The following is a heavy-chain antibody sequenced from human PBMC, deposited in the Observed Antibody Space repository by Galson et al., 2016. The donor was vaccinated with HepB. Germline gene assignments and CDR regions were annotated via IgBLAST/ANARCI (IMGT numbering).Heavy chain of an antibody. J-gene: IGHJ6*02. Sequence: SLRLSCAASGFTFGDYALSWVRQAPGKGLEWVGFIRSKAYGGTIEYAASVKGRFTISRDDSKSIAYLQMSSLKTEDTAVYYCGTTIYYYYGMDVWGQGTTVTVSS. CDR3: GTTIYYYYGMDV. V-gene: IGHV3-49*04. D-gene: IGHD1-1*01. CDR2: IRSKAYGGTI. CDR1: GFTFGDYA.